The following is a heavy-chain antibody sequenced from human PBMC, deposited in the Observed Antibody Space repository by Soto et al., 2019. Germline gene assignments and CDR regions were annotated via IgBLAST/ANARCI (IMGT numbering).Heavy chain of an antibody. J-gene: IGHJ4*02. V-gene: IGHV3-33*01. CDR2: IWYDGSNK. Sequence: SLRLSCAASGFTFSSYGMHWVRQAPGKGLEWVAVIWYDGSNKYYADSVKGRFTISRDNSKNTLYLQMNSLRAEDTAVYYCARDGSASRGWYYFDYWGQGTLVTVSS. D-gene: IGHD6-19*01. CDR1: GFTFSSYG. CDR3: ARDGSASRGWYYFDY.